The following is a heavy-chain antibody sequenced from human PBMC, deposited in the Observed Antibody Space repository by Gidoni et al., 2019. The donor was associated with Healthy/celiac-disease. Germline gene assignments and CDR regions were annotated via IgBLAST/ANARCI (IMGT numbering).Heavy chain of an antibody. J-gene: IGHJ5*02. V-gene: IGHV4-39*01. CDR1: GGSISSISYY. D-gene: IGHD3-10*01. Sequence: QLQLQESGPGLVQPSETLSLTCTVSGGSISSISYYGGWLRQLPGKGLEWIGSIYYSGSTYYNPALKSRVTISVDTSKNQFSLKLSSVTAADTAVYYCARSPLITMVRGVSWFDPWGQGTLVTVSS. CDR3: ARSPLITMVRGVSWFDP. CDR2: IYYSGST.